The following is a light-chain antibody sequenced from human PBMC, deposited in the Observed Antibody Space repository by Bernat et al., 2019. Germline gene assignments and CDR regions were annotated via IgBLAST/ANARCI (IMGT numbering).Light chain of an antibody. V-gene: IGKV1-33*01. J-gene: IGKJ4*01. Sequence: DIQMTQSPSSLSASVGDRVTITCQASQDISHYLHWYQQKPGKAPKLLIYDASTLETGVPSRFSGSGSGTDFTFTISSLQPEDIATYYCQQYDNLPLTFGGGTKVEIK. CDR1: QDISHY. CDR3: QQYDNLPLT. CDR2: DAS.